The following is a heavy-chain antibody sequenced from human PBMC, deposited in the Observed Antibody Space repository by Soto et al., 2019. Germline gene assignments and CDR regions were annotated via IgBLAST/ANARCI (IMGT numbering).Heavy chain of an antibody. CDR2: ISHSGIT. D-gene: IGHD3-22*01. Sequence: QVQLQESGPGLVRPSGALSVTCAVSGASISRSHWWSLVRHSPGKGLERIGEISHSGITNYNPSLTSRVTISGDKSKNQRSLKLTSVTAADTAVYYCARVRYDRSGFDHWGQGTLVSVSS. CDR3: ARVRYDRSGFDH. V-gene: IGHV4-4*02. CDR1: GASISRSHW. J-gene: IGHJ4*02.